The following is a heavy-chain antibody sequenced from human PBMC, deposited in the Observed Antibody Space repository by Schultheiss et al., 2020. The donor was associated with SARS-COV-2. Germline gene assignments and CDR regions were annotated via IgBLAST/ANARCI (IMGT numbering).Heavy chain of an antibody. Sequence: GSLRLSCTVSGGSISSYYWSWIRQPPGKGLEWIGYIYYSGSTYYNPSLKSRVTISVDTSKNQFSLKLSSVTAADTAVYYCARLYDILTGYYFGPDLDAFDIWGQGTMVTVSS. CDR1: GGSISSYY. D-gene: IGHD3-9*01. J-gene: IGHJ3*02. V-gene: IGHV4-59*04. CDR3: ARLYDILTGYYFGPDLDAFDI. CDR2: IYYSGST.